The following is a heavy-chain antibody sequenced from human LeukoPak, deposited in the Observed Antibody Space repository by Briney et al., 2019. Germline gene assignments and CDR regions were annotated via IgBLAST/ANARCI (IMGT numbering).Heavy chain of an antibody. CDR2: IHTNRVGT. CDR3: ARLLWFGELSDY. Sequence: ASVKVSCKASGYTFTGYYIHWVRQAPGQGLEWMGWIHTNRVGTNYAQKFQGRVTMTRDTSISTAYMELSRLRSDDTAVYYCARLLWFGELSDYWGQGTLVTVSS. V-gene: IGHV1-2*02. J-gene: IGHJ4*02. CDR1: GYTFTGYY. D-gene: IGHD3-10*01.